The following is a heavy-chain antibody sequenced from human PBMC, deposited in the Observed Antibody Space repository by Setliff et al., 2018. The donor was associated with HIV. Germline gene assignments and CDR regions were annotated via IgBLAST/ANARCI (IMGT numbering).Heavy chain of an antibody. CDR2: ISTNSLYT. J-gene: IGHJ4*02. Sequence: GESLRLSCAASGFDFSTYGMNWVRQAPGRGLEWVSSISTNSLYTSYAGSVRGRFTISRDYATNSLFLQMTSLRAEDTAVYYCARGKFFDSWGQGVLVTVSS. V-gene: IGHV3-21*06. CDR3: ARGKFFDS. CDR1: GFDFSTYG. D-gene: IGHD1-26*01.